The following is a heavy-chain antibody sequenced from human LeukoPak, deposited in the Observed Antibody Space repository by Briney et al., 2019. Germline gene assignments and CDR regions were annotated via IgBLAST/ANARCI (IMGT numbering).Heavy chain of an antibody. CDR2: IYSGGST. CDR1: GFTFSSYA. CDR3: ANYCSGGSCYSALGYFQH. V-gene: IGHV3-66*01. J-gene: IGHJ1*01. Sequence: GGSLRLSCAASGFTFSSYAMSWVRQAPGKGLEWVSVIYSGGSTYYADSVKGRFTISRDNSKNTLYLQMNSLRAEDTAVYYCANYCSGGSCYSALGYFQHWGQGTLVTVSS. D-gene: IGHD2-15*01.